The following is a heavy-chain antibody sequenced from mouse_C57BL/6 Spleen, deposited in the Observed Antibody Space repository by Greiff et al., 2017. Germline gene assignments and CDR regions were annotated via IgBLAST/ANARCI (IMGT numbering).Heavy chain of an antibody. CDR3: ARTSYYGSNFDV. Sequence: QVPLKQSGAELVKPGASVKLSCKASGYTFTSYWMHWVKKRPGRGLEWIGRMDPNSGGTKYNEKFKSKPTLTVDKPSSTAYMQLISLASEDSAVDYCARTSYYGSNFDVWGTGTTVTVSS. V-gene: IGHV1-72*01. CDR1: GYTFTSYW. D-gene: IGHD1-1*01. J-gene: IGHJ1*03. CDR2: MDPNSGGT.